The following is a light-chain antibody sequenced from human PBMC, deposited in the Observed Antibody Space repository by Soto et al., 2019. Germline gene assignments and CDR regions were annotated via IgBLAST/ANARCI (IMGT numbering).Light chain of an antibody. CDR3: QTWGTGSAFVV. V-gene: IGLV4-69*01. CDR2: VNSGGSH. J-gene: IGLJ7*01. Sequence: QSVLTQSPSASASLGASVKLTCTLSSGHSNYAIAWHQQRPEKGPRYLMKVNSGGSHIKGDGIPDRFSGSSSGAERYLFISSLQSEDEADYYCQTWGTGSAFVVFGGGTQLTVL. CDR1: SGHSNYA.